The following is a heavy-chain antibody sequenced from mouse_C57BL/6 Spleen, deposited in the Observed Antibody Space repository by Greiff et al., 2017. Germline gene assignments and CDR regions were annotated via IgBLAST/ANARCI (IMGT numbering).Heavy chain of an antibody. CDR1: GYTFTDYE. CDR3: RAVVAPYAMDY. CDR2: IDPETGGT. V-gene: IGHV1-15*01. Sequence: QVHVKQSGAELVRPGASVTLSCKASGYTFTDYEMHWVKQTPVHGLEWIGAIDPETGGTAYNQKFKGKAILTADKSSSTAYMELLSLTSEDSAVYYCRAVVAPYAMDYWGQGTSVTVSS. D-gene: IGHD1-1*01. J-gene: IGHJ4*01.